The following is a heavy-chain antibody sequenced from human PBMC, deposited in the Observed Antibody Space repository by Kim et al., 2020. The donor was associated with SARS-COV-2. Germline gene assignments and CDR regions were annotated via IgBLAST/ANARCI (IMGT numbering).Heavy chain of an antibody. D-gene: IGHD1-1*01. Sequence: SYADSGKGRFTISRDNSKNTLYLQMNSLRAEDTAVYYCAANGYYYYGMDVWGQGTTVTVSS. CDR3: AANGYYYYGMDV. J-gene: IGHJ6*02. V-gene: IGHV3-30*02.